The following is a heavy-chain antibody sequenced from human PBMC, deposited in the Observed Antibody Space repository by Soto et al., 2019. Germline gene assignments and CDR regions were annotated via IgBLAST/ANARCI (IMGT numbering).Heavy chain of an antibody. CDR3: ERDEVYDYVWGSYRPHDAIDI. CDR2: VSSSSSAK. V-gene: IGHV3-48*02. CDR1: GCTFSSNS. J-gene: IGHJ3*02. Sequence: GGSLRLSCAASGCTFSSNSMNWVRRAPGKGLEWVSYVSSSSSAKYYEESVKGRFTISRANAKNSLYLQMNSLRDEDTAVYYCERDEVYDYVWGSYRPHDAIDIWGQGTMVTVSS. D-gene: IGHD3-16*02.